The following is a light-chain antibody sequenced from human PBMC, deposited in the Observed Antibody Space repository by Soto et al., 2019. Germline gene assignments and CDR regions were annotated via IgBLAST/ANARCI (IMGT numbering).Light chain of an antibody. CDR3: QSYDSINDVV. V-gene: IGLV6-57*04. J-gene: IGLJ2*01. Sequence: NFMLTQPHSVSESPGKTVTISCTRSSGSIASNYVQWYQQRPGSAPTTVIYEDNLRPSGVPDRFSGSIDSSSNSVSLTISGLKTEDEADYYCQSYDSINDVVFGGGTKVTVL. CDR1: SGSIASNY. CDR2: EDN.